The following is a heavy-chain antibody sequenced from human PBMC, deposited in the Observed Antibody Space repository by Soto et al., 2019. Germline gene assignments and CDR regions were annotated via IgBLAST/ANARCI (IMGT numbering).Heavy chain of an antibody. CDR1: GFTFSNTW. D-gene: IGHD3-16*02. CDR3: TTDLSDYDYFWGSYRPYYFDY. J-gene: IGHJ4*02. Sequence: EVQLVESGGGLVKPGGSLRLSCAASGFTFSNTWMSWVRQAPGKGLEWVGRIKSKTDGGTTDYAAPVKGRFTISRDDSKNTMYLQMNSLKTEATAVYYCTTDLSDYDYFWGSYRPYYFDYWGQGTLVTVSS. CDR2: IKSKTDGGTT. V-gene: IGHV3-15*01.